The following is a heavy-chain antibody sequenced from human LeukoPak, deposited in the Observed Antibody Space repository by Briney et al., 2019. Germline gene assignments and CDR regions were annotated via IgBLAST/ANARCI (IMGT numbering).Heavy chain of an antibody. CDR2: IIPIFGTA. Sequence: SVKVSCKASGGTFSSYAISWVRQAPGQGLEWMGGIIPIFGTANYAQKFQGRVTITADESTSTAYMELSSLRSEDTAVYYCAGNHNWNYGPALNPSGDYWGQGTLVTVSS. J-gene: IGHJ4*02. V-gene: IGHV1-69*13. CDR3: AGNHNWNYGPALNPSGDY. D-gene: IGHD1-7*01. CDR1: GGTFSSYA.